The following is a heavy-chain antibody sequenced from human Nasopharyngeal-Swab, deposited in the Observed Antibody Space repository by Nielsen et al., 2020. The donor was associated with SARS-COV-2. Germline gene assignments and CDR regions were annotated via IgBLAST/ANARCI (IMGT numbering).Heavy chain of an antibody. CDR3: ARVGSSSWYFDY. J-gene: IGHJ4*02. CDR2: ISYDGSDQ. V-gene: IGHV3-30*04. D-gene: IGHD6-13*01. Sequence: GESLKISCAASGFTFRSYAMYWVRQAPGKGLEWVAVISYDGSDQYYADSVKGRFTISRDNAKNSLYLQMNSLRAEDTAVYYCARVGSSSWYFDYWGQGTLVTVSS. CDR1: GFTFRSYA.